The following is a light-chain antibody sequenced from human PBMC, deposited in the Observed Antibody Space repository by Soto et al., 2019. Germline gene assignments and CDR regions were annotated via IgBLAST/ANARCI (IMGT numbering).Light chain of an antibody. CDR3: QQVKSYPPT. V-gene: IGKV1-9*01. Sequence: DIHLTQSPSSLSASVGDRVTITCRASQAITNNLAWYQQKPGNPPKLLIYEESTLHSGVPSRFSGRKVGTQFILTIDSLQPEDFATYYCQQVKSYPPTFGGGTKVDIK. CDR2: EES. J-gene: IGKJ4*01. CDR1: QAITNN.